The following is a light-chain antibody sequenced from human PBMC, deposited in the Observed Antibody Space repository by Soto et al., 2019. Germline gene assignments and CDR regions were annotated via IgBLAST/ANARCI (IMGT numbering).Light chain of an antibody. Sequence: EIVLTQSPGTLSSSPGERATLSCRASQTVTSSYLAWYQQKPGQAPRLLIYGASSRATGLPDRFSGSGSGTDFTLTISRLEPEDFAVYYCQQYGSSPRTFGQGTKVEIK. CDR3: QQYGSSPRT. CDR1: QTVTSSY. J-gene: IGKJ1*01. CDR2: GAS. V-gene: IGKV3-20*01.